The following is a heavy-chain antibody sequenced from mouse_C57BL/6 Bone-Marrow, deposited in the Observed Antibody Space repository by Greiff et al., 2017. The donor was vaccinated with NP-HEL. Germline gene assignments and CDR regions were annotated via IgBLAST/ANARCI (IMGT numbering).Heavy chain of an antibody. CDR2: IYPGGGYT. CDR3: ARRDWDTVDY. D-gene: IGHD4-1*01. Sequence: QVQLQQSGAEPVRPGTSVKMSCKASGYTFTNYWIGWAKQRPGHGLEWIGDIYPGGGYTNYNEKFKGKATLTADKSSSTAYMQFSSLTSEDSAIYYCARRDWDTVDYWGQGTTLTVSS. J-gene: IGHJ2*01. CDR1: GYTFTNYW. V-gene: IGHV1-63*01.